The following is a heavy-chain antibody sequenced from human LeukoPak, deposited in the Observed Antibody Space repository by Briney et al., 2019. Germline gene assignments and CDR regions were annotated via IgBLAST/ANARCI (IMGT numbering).Heavy chain of an antibody. Sequence: SETLSLTCAVYGGSFSGYYWSWIRQPPGKGLEWIGEINHSGSTNYNPSLKSRVTISVDTSKNQFSLKLSSVTAADTAVYHCARGRRDGCNNGAFDIWGQGTMVTVSS. D-gene: IGHD5-24*01. CDR3: ARGRRDGCNNGAFDI. V-gene: IGHV4-34*01. CDR2: INHSGST. J-gene: IGHJ3*02. CDR1: GGSFSGYY.